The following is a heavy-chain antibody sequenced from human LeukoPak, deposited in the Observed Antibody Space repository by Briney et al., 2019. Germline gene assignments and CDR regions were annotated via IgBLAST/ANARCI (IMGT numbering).Heavy chain of an antibody. D-gene: IGHD3-22*01. CDR1: GFTFSSYA. V-gene: IGHV3-23*01. CDR3: ARSVPGGPYYYDSSGYPY. CDR2: ISGSGGST. Sequence: GGSLRLSCAASGFTFSSYAMSWVRQAPGKGLEWVSAISGSGGSTYYADSAKGRFTISRDNSKNTLYLQMNSLRAEDTAVYYCARSVPGGPYYYDSSGYPYWGQGTLVTVSS. J-gene: IGHJ4*02.